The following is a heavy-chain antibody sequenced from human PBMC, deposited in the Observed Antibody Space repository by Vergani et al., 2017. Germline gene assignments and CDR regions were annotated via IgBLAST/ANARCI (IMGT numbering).Heavy chain of an antibody. CDR1: GFTVSSNY. CDR2: ISISSSYT. CDR3: ARGRQQTYNDY. J-gene: IGHJ4*02. V-gene: IGHV3-11*06. D-gene: IGHD6-13*01. Sequence: VQLVKSGGGLIQPGGSLRLSCAASGFTVSSNYMSWVRQAPGKGLEWVSYISISSSYTNYADSMKGRFTISRDNAKNSLYLQMNSLRAEDTAVYYCARGRQQTYNDYGGQGTLVTVSS.